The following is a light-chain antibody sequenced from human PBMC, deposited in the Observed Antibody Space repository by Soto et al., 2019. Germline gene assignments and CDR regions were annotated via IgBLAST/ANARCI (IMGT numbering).Light chain of an antibody. CDR1: SSNIGAGYD. CDR2: ANS. V-gene: IGLV1-40*01. J-gene: IGLJ2*01. Sequence: QSVLTQPASGSGAPGQRVTISCTGSSSNIGAGYDVHWYQHLPGTAPKLLIYANSNRPSGVPDRFSGSKSGTSASLAITGLQAEDEADYYCQSYDSSLSGHVVFGGGTKLTVL. CDR3: QSYDSSLSGHVV.